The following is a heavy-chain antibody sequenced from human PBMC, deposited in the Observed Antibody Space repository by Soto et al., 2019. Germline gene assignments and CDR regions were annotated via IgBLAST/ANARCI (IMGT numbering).Heavy chain of an antibody. CDR3: ARVLPYCSRGSCYRYHAFDI. Sequence: QVQLVQSGAEVKKPGASVKVSCKASGYTFTGYYMHWVRQAPGQGLEWMGWINPNSGGTNYAQKCQGNVTTTRDTSISTAYMELSSMGSDDTAVYYCARVLPYCSRGSCYRYHAFDIWGLGTMVTVSS. D-gene: IGHD2-15*01. V-gene: IGHV1-2*02. CDR2: INPNSGGT. CDR1: GYTFTGYY. J-gene: IGHJ3*02.